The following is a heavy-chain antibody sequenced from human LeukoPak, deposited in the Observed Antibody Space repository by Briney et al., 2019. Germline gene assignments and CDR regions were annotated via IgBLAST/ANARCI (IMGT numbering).Heavy chain of an antibody. CDR2: ISNSGGST. V-gene: IGHV3-23*01. J-gene: IGHJ6*02. D-gene: IGHD6-13*01. CDR3: ARGGILYGMDV. CDR1: GFTFRSYA. Sequence: GGSLRLSCAASGFTFRSYAMSWVRQAPGKGLEWVSVISNSGGSTFYADSVKGRFTISRDNSKNTLYLQMNSLRAEDTAAYYCARGGILYGMDVWGQGTTVTVSS.